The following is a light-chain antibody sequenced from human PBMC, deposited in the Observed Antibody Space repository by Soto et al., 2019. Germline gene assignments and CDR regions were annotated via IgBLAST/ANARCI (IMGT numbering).Light chain of an antibody. CDR2: SNN. Sequence: QSALTQPPSASGTPGQRVTISCSGSSSNIGSHTVNWYQQLPGTAPKLLIYSNNLRPSGIPDRFSGSNSGTSASLAISGLQSEDEAEYYCATWDDSLNVLWVFGGGTKLTVL. J-gene: IGLJ3*02. CDR1: SSNIGSHT. CDR3: ATWDDSLNVLWV. V-gene: IGLV1-44*01.